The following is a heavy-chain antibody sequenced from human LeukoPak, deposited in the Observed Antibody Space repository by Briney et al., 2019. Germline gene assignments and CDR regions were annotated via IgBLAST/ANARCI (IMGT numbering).Heavy chain of an antibody. CDR1: GFTVSSNY. J-gene: IGHJ3*02. V-gene: IGHV3-53*04. CDR2: IYSGGST. D-gene: IGHD3-9*01. CDR3: ARAYYDILTGPNAFDI. Sequence: GGSLRLSCAASGFTVSSNYMSWVRQAPGKGLEWVSVIYSGGSTYYADSVKGRFTISRHNSKNMLYLQMNSLRAEDSAVYYCARAYYDILTGPNAFDIWGQGTMVTVSS.